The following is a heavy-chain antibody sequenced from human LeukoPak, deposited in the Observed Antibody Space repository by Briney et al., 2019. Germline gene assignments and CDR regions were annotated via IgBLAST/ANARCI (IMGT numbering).Heavy chain of an antibody. D-gene: IGHD6-13*01. Sequence: GASVKVSCKASGGTLSSYAISWVRQAPGQGLEWMGRIIPILGIANYAQKFQGRVTITADKSTSTAYMGLSSLRSEDTAVYYCARVGQQLAGLDYWGQGTLVTVSS. CDR3: ARVGQQLAGLDY. J-gene: IGHJ4*02. CDR2: IIPILGIA. V-gene: IGHV1-69*04. CDR1: GGTLSSYA.